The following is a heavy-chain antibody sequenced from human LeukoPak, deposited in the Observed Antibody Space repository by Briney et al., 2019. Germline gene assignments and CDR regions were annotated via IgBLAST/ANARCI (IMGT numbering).Heavy chain of an antibody. J-gene: IGHJ4*02. D-gene: IGHD5-12*01. V-gene: IGHV3-9*01. CDR2: ISWNSGSI. CDR3: ASDQEREYSGYDPFDY. Sequence: PGRSLRLSCAASGFTFDDYAMHWVRQAPGKGLEWVSGISWNSGSIGYADSVKGRFTISRDNAKNTLYLQMNSLRAEDTAVYYCASDQEREYSGYDPFDYWGQGTLVTVSS. CDR1: GFTFDDYA.